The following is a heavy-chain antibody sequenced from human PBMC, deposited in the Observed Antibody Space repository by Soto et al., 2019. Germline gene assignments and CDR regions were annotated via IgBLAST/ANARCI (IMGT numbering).Heavy chain of an antibody. J-gene: IGHJ3*01. CDR2: IGGRGNSA. Sequence: GALRLSCAASGFIFTNYAMNWVRQAPGKGLEWVSVIGGRGNSAYYADSVQGRFTISRDNSKNTLSLQMSSLTADDTAIYYCVREGRGSFDFWGRGTMVTVSS. V-gene: IGHV3-23*01. CDR1: GFIFTNYA. CDR3: VREGRGSFDF. D-gene: IGHD5-12*01.